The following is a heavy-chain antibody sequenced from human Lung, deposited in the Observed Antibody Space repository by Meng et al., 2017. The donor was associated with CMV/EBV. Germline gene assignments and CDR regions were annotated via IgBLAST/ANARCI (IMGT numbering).Heavy chain of an antibody. J-gene: IGHJ4*02. CDR3: LRDYQTI. D-gene: IGHD2-2*01. V-gene: IGHV3-7*01. CDR2: ISKSGVDT. Sequence: GGSLRLSCEDSGFTFSDQWMSCVRQAPGKGLEWVGRISKSGVDTYYADSVRGRFSISRDNVRGSLFLQMNSLRLEDSGVYFCLRDYQTIWGQGTVVTVSS. CDR1: GFTFSDQW.